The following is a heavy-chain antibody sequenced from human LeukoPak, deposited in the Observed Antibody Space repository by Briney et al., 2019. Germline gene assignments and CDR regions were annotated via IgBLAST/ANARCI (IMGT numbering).Heavy chain of an antibody. V-gene: IGHV3-30*18. CDR2: ISYDGSNK. D-gene: IGHD6-13*01. J-gene: IGHJ3*02. CDR1: GFTFSSYG. CDR3: AKLGSSSSWYSAAFDI. Sequence: GGSLRLSCAASGFTFSSYGMHWVRQAPGKGLEWVAVISYDGSNKYYAESVKGRFTISRDNSKNTLYMQMNSLRAEDTAVYYCAKLGSSSSWYSAAFDIWGQETRVTVSS.